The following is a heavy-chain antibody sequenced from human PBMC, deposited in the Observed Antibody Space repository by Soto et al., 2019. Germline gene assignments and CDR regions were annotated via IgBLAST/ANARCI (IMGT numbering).Heavy chain of an antibody. CDR2: INHSGST. J-gene: IGHJ3*02. V-gene: IGHV4-34*01. CDR3: ARGSSSHFFASWGNAFDI. D-gene: IGHD7-27*01. Sequence: SETLSLTCAVYGGSFSGYYWSWIRQPPGKGLEWIGEINHSGSTNYNPSLKSRVTISVDTSKNQFSLKLSSVTAADTAVYYCARGSSSHFFASWGNAFDIWGQGTVVTVSS. CDR1: GGSFSGYY.